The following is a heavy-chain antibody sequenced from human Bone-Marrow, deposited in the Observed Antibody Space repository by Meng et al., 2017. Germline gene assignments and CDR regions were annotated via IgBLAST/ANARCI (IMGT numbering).Heavy chain of an antibody. CDR2: ISAYNGNT. CDR1: GYTFTSYG. CDR3: ARPQQLVLDVYYGMDV. J-gene: IGHJ6*02. D-gene: IGHD6-13*01. V-gene: IGHV1-18*01. Sequence: ASVKVSCKASGYTFTSYGISWVRQAPGQGLEWMGWISAYNGNTNYAQKLQGRVTMTTDTSTSTAYMELSSLRSEDTAVYYCARPQQLVLDVYYGMDVWGQGTTVTVSS.